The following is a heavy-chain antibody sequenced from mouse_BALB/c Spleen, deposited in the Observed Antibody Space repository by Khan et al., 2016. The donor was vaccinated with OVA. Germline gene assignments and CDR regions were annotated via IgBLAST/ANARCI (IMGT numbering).Heavy chain of an antibody. V-gene: IGHV3-2*02. CDR2: ISYSGNT. CDR3: ARKDYYDYDPFPY. J-gene: IGHJ3*01. CDR1: GYSITSEYT. D-gene: IGHD2-4*01. Sequence: EVKLLESGPGLVKPSQSLSLTCTVTGYSITSEYTWNWIRQFPGNKLEWMGFISYSGNTRYNPSLKSRISITRDTSKNQFFLQLNSVTSEDTAKYYSARKDYYDYDPFPYWGQGTLVTVSA.